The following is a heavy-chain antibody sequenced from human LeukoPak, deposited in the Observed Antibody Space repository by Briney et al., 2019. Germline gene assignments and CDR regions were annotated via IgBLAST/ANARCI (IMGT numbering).Heavy chain of an antibody. D-gene: IGHD2-15*01. CDR2: INPNSGGT. V-gene: IGHV1-2*06. J-gene: IGHJ4*02. CDR3: ASGAPSYCSGGSCYRGFDY. Sequence: ASVKVSCKASGYTSTGYYMHWVRQAPGQGLEWMGRINPNSGGTNYAQKFQGRVTMTRDTSISTAYMELSRLRSDDTAVYYCASGAPSYCSGGSCYRGFDYWGQGTLVTVSS. CDR1: GYTSTGYY.